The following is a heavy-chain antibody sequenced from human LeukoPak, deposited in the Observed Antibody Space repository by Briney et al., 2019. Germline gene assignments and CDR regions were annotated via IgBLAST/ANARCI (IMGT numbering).Heavy chain of an antibody. CDR1: GFTFSSYG. CDR3: AKQQSSYYDFWSGSPLI. D-gene: IGHD3-3*01. J-gene: IGHJ4*02. Sequence: PGGSLRLSCAASGFTFSSYGMHWVRQAPGKGLEGVAVISYDGSNKYYADSVKGRFTISRDNSKNTLYLQMNSLRAEDTAVYYCAKQQSSYYDFWSGSPLIWGQGTLVTVSS. V-gene: IGHV3-30*18. CDR2: ISYDGSNK.